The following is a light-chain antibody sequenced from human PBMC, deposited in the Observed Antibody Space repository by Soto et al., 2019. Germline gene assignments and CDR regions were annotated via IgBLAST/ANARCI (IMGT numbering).Light chain of an antibody. CDR3: QQYGRSPWT. CDR1: ESVTSY. J-gene: IGKJ1*01. CDR2: GAS. Sequence: EIVLTQSPATLSLSPGERGTLSCRASESVTSYLAWYQQKPGQAPRLLIYGASSRATGIPDRFSGSGSGTDFTLTISRLEPADFAVYYCQQYGRSPWTFGQGTKVDIK. V-gene: IGKV3-20*01.